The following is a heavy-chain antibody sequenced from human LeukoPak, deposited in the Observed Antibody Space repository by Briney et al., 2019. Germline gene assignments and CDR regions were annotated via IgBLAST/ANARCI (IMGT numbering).Heavy chain of an antibody. CDR3: AKKQSGSTLRYFDY. CDR2: ISGSGGST. Sequence: GGSLRLSCAASGFTFDDYAMHWVRQAPGKGLEWVSAISGSGGSTYYADSVKGRFTISRDNSKNTLYLQMNSLRAEDTAVYYCAKKQSGSTLRYFDYWGQGTLVTVSS. J-gene: IGHJ4*02. V-gene: IGHV3-23*01. D-gene: IGHD1-26*01. CDR1: GFTFDDYA.